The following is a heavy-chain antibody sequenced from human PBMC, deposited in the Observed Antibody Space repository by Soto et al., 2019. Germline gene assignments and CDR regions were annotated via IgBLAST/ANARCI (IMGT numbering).Heavy chain of an antibody. J-gene: IGHJ4*02. V-gene: IGHV3-21*01. CDR1: GFTFRTYS. CDR2: ISSTSTYI. CDR3: ARDLGVTATGPSLDY. D-gene: IGHD6-25*01. Sequence: GESLKISCAASGFTFRTYSMNWVRQAPGKGLEWVSAISSTSTYIFYADSVKGRFTISRDNAKNSLYLQMNSLRPEDTAVYYCARDLGVTATGPSLDYWGQGIQVTVSS.